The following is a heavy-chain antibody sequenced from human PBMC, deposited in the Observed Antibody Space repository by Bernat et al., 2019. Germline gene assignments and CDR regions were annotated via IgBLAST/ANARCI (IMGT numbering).Heavy chain of an antibody. V-gene: IGHV3-23*04. D-gene: IGHD2-15*01. CDR3: AREGFPYCSGGNCHLDY. CDR2: VSGSGGSI. Sequence: EVQLVESGGGLVQPVGSLRLSCAASGFPFSNYAMNWVRQAPGKGLNWVSAVSGSGGSIYYADSVKGRFTISRDNSKNTLFLQMNNLRAEDTAVYYCAREGFPYCSGGNCHLDYWGQGTLVTVSS. CDR1: GFPFSNYA. J-gene: IGHJ4*02.